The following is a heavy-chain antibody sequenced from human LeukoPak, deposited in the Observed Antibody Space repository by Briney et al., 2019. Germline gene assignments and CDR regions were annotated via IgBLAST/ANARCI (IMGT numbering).Heavy chain of an antibody. CDR1: GDSFSIDC. CDR2: ISGSGGST. V-gene: IGHV3-23*01. J-gene: IGHJ4*02. D-gene: IGHD3-3*01. CDR3: AIALDDFSIRSY. Sequence: PGGSLRLSCAASGDSFSIDCMRSGCQAPGKGLEWVSAISGSGGSTYYADSVKGRFTISRDNSKNTLYLQMNRRRAEDTAVYYCAIALDDFSIRSYWGQGTLVTVSS.